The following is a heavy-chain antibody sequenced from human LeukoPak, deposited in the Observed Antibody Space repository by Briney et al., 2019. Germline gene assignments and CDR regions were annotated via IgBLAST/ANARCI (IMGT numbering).Heavy chain of an antibody. CDR3: ARDPQIWGVVISDYYYGMDV. V-gene: IGHV1-18*01. J-gene: IGHJ6*02. Sequence: ASVKVSFKASGYTFTSYGSSGVRQAPGQGLEGMGWISAYDGNTHYAQKIQGRVTLTTDTSTTTAYMELRSLSYEDTAVYYCARDPQIWGVVISDYYYGMDVWGPGTTVTVSS. CDR1: GYTFTSYG. D-gene: IGHD3-3*01. CDR2: ISAYDGNT.